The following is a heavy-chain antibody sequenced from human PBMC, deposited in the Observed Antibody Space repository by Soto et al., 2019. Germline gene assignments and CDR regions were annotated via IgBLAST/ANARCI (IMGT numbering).Heavy chain of an antibody. Sequence: EVQLVESGGGLVQPGGSLRLSCAASGFSFSTYWMSWVRQAPGKGLEWVATIKPDGSDKYYVDSVKGRFTISRDNAKKSVLLQMNSLTAEDTAVYYGASGGWETPIWGQGTGVTVSS. D-gene: IGHD1-26*01. CDR2: IKPDGSDK. J-gene: IGHJ4*02. V-gene: IGHV3-7*03. CDR1: GFSFSTYW. CDR3: ASGGWETPI.